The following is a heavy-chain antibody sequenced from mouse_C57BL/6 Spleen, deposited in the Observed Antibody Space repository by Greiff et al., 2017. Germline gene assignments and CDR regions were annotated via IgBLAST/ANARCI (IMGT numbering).Heavy chain of an antibody. Sequence: QVQLQQPGAELVKPGASVKLSCKASGYTFTSYWMHWVKQRPGQGLEWIGMIHPNSGSTNYNEKFKSKATLTVDKSSSTAYMQLSSLTSEDSAVYYCARPLYDYDAPFDYWGQGTTLTVSS. V-gene: IGHV1-64*01. CDR2: IHPNSGST. CDR1: GYTFTSYW. D-gene: IGHD2-4*01. CDR3: ARPLYDYDAPFDY. J-gene: IGHJ2*01.